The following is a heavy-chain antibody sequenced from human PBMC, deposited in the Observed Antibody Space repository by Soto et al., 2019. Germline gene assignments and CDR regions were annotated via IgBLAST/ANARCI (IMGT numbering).Heavy chain of an antibody. D-gene: IGHD2-2*01. J-gene: IGHJ6*02. V-gene: IGHV1-69*01. CDR2: TIPISDTT. CDR3: ARSQGSSTSLEIYYYYYYGMDV. Sequence: QVQLVQSGAEVKKPGSSVKVSCKASGGTFSSYAISWVRQAPGQGLEWMGGTIPISDTTNYAQKFQGRVTITADESTSPAYMELSSLRSEDTAVYYCARSQGSSTSLEIYYYYYYGMDVWGQGTTVTVSS. CDR1: GGTFSSYA.